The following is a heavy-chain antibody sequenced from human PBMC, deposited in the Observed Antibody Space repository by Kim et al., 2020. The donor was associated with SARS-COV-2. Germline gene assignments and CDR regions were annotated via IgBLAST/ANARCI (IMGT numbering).Heavy chain of an antibody. CDR2: ISGSSTTI. Sequence: GGSLRLSCAASGFPFTDYYMGWIRQTPGKGLEWVSYISGSSTTIHYADSVKGRFTISRDNAKNSLYLQMNSLRAEDTAVYYCASRWGSGSYPPTYFDSWG. V-gene: IGHV3-11*04. CDR1: GFPFTDYY. CDR3: ASRWGSGSYPPTYFDS. J-gene: IGHJ4*01. D-gene: IGHD3-10*01.